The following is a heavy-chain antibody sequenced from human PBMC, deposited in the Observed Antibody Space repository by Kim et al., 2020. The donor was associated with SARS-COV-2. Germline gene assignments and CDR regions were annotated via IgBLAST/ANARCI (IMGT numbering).Heavy chain of an antibody. D-gene: IGHD4-4*01. J-gene: IGHJ6*02. Sequence: SETLSLTCAVYGGSFSGYYWSWIRQPPGKGLEWIGEINHSGSTNYNPPLKSRVTISVDTSKNQFSLKLSSVTAADTAVYYCARGLTVTTFYYYYYGMDVWGQGTTVTVSS. CDR1: GGSFSGYY. CDR2: INHSGST. CDR3: ARGLTVTTFYYYYYGMDV. V-gene: IGHV4-34*01.